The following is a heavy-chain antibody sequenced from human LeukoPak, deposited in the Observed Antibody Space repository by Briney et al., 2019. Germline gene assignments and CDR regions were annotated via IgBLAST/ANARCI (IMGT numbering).Heavy chain of an antibody. CDR1: GGTFSSYA. Sequence: GCSVKVSCKASGGTFSSYAISWVGQAPGQGVEGMGGIIPSFGTANYAQKFQGRVTITAEESTSTAYMELSRQRSEDTAVYYCASLPFGVVSSFDYWGQGTLVTVSS. J-gene: IGHJ4*02. V-gene: IGHV1-69*01. D-gene: IGHD3-3*01. CDR3: ASLPFGVVSSFDY. CDR2: IIPSFGTA.